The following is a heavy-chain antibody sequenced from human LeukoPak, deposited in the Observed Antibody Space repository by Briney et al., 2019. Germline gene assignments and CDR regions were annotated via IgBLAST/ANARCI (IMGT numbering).Heavy chain of an antibody. J-gene: IGHJ4*02. CDR1: GGTFSSYA. CDR2: ISAYNGNT. D-gene: IGHD3-22*01. CDR3: ATGSTYYYDSSGYYAS. Sequence: GASVKVSCKASGGTFSSYAISWVRQAPGQGLEWMGWISAYNGNTNYAQKLQGRVTMTTDTSTSTAYMELRSLRSDDTAVYYCATGSTYYYDSSGYYASWGQGTLVTVSS. V-gene: IGHV1-18*01.